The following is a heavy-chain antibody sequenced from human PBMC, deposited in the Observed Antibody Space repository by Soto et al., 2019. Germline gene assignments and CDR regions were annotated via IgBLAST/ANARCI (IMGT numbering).Heavy chain of an antibody. J-gene: IGHJ6*02. CDR2: IRSKGYGGTK. CDR1: GFTFGDYA. CDR3: TRDGPHWKDEPDHYYYEMDV. V-gene: IGHV3-49*03. Sequence: GSLRLSCTASGFTFGDYAMNWFRQAPGQGLEWVGFIRSKGYGGTKEYAASVKGRFTISRDDSKSIAYLQMNSLKSEDTAVYYCTRDGPHWKDEPDHYYYEMDVWGQGTTVTVSS. D-gene: IGHD1-1*01.